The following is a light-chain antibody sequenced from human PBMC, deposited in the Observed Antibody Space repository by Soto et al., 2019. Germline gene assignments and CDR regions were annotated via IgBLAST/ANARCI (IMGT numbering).Light chain of an antibody. CDR1: SSNIGNNY. J-gene: IGLJ1*01. V-gene: IGLV1-51*01. CDR3: GTWDNGLSAPYV. CDR2: DNN. Sequence: QSVLTQPPSVSAAPGQKVSISCSGSSSNIGNNYVSWYQQFPGTAPKLLIYDNNKRPSGIPDRFSGSKSGTSATLDITGLQTGDEADYYCGTWDNGLSAPYVCGTGTQLTVL.